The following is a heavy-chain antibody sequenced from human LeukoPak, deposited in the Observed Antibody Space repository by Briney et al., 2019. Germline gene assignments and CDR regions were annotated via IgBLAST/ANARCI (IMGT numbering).Heavy chain of an antibody. J-gene: IGHJ4*02. CDR1: GFTFSNYV. CDR2: ISFDGSNQ. D-gene: IGHD1-26*01. CDR3: AKKAASGSYYGLDY. V-gene: IGHV3-33*06. Sequence: GGSLRLSCAASGFTFSNYVMYWVRQAPGKGLEWVALISFDGSNQYYADSVKGRFTISRDNSKNTLYLQMNSLRAEDTAVYYCAKKAASGSYYGLDYWGQGTLVTVSS.